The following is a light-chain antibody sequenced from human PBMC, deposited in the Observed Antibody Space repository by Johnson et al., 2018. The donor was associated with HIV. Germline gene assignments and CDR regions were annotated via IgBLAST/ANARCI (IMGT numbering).Light chain of an antibody. CDR2: ENN. V-gene: IGLV1-51*02. Sequence: QSVLTQPPSVSAAPGQKVTISCSGSSSNIGDNYVSWYQQFSGTAPKLLIYENNKRPSGIPDRFSGSKSGTSATLGITGLQTGDEADYYCGTWDSSLSVYVFGTGTNVTV. CDR1: SSNIGDNY. J-gene: IGLJ1*01. CDR3: GTWDSSLSVYV.